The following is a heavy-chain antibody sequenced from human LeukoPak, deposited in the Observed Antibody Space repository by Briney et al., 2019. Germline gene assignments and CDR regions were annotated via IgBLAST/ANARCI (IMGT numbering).Heavy chain of an antibody. Sequence: PGGSLRLSCAASGFTFSTYSMNWIRQAPGKGLEWVSAISTNGDRTFYIDSVKGRFTISRDNSRNTLYLQMNSLRGEDTALYYCAKETVAVGSFITIDYWGQGTLVTVSS. CDR1: GFTFSTYS. CDR3: AKETVAVGSFITIDY. J-gene: IGHJ4*02. V-gene: IGHV3-23*01. D-gene: IGHD6-19*01. CDR2: ISTNGDRT.